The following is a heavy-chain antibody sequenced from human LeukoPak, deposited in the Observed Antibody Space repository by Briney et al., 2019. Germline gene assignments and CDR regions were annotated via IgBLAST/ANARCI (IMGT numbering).Heavy chain of an antibody. Sequence: GGSLRLSCAASGFTFSSYAMHWVRQAPGKGLEWVAAISYDGSNKYYADSVKGRFTISRDNSKNTLYLQMNSLRAEDTAVYYCARGGYSSGWSLFDYWGQGTLVTVSS. CDR2: ISYDGSNK. D-gene: IGHD6-19*01. CDR3: ARGGYSSGWSLFDY. CDR1: GFTFSSYA. V-gene: IGHV3-30*04. J-gene: IGHJ4*02.